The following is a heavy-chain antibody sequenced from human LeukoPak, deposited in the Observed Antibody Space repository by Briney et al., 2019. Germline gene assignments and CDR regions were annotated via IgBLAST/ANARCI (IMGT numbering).Heavy chain of an antibody. J-gene: IGHJ4*02. CDR3: AKTLTAYYYGSGSHEFDR. V-gene: IGHV3-23*01. D-gene: IGHD3-10*01. Sequence: GGSLRLSCAASGFTFSSYAMSWVRQAPGKGLEWVSAISGSGGSTYYAGSVKGRFTISRDNSKNTLYLQMNSLRAEDTAVYYCAKTLTAYYYGSGSHEFDRRGQGTLVTVSS. CDR1: GFTFSSYA. CDR2: ISGSGGST.